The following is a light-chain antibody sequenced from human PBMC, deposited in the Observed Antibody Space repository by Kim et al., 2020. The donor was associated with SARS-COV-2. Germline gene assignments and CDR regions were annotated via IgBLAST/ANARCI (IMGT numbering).Light chain of an antibody. V-gene: IGLV2-14*03. CDR2: DVS. CDR1: SSDVGGYNY. CDR3: SSYTSSSTNYV. J-gene: IGLJ1*01. Sequence: QALPISCTGTSSDVGGYNYVSWYQHHPGKAPKLMIYDVSNRPSGVSNRLSGSKSGNTASLTISGLQAEDEADYYCSSYTSSSTNYVFGTGTKVTVL.